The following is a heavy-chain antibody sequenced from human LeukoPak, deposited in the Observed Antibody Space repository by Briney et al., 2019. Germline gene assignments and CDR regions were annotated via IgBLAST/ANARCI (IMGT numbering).Heavy chain of an antibody. CDR3: ARESVVVVPLAYYFDY. CDR1: GFTFSSYS. CDR2: ISSSSSYI. V-gene: IGHV3-21*01. D-gene: IGHD2-15*01. J-gene: IGHJ4*02. Sequence: GGSLRLSCAASGFTFSSYSMNWVRQASGEGLEWVSSISSSSSYIYYADSVKGRFTISRDNAKNSLYLQMNSLRAEDTAVYYCARESVVVVPLAYYFDYWGQGTLVTVSS.